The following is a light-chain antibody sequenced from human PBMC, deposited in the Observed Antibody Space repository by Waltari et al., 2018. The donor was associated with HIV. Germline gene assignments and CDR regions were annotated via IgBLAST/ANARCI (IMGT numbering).Light chain of an antibody. V-gene: IGLV2-14*01. J-gene: IGLJ1*01. Sequence: SALTQPVSVSGSPGPSLPIPCTCSIHDVGRSSYAAWYRPNPGKVTKLMIYEVNNRPSGVSSRFSGSKAGNTASLTISGLQAEDEADYYCSSYTSGNSLVFGSGTRVTVL. CDR2: EVN. CDR1: IHDVGRSSY. CDR3: SSYTSGNSLV.